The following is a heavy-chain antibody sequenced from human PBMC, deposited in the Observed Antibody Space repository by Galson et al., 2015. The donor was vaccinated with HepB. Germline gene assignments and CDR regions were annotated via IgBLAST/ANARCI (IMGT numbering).Heavy chain of an antibody. J-gene: IGHJ5*02. V-gene: IGHV1-24*01. CDR2: FDPEDGET. D-gene: IGHD2-15*01. Sequence: SVKVSCKVSGYTLTELSMHWVRQAPGKELEWMGGFDPEDGETIYAQKFQGRVTMTEDTSTDTAYMELSSLRSEDTAVYYCATVVVVVAATTNWFDPWGQGTLVTVSS. CDR1: GYTLTELS. CDR3: ATVVVVVAATTNWFDP.